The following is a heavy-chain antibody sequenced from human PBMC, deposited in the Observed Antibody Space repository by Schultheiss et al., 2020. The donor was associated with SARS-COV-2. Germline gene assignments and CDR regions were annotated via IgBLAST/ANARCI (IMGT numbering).Heavy chain of an antibody. Sequence: SETLSLTCTVSGGSISSYYWSWIRQPPGKGLEWIGYIYYSGSTNYNPTLKSRVTISVDQSQNQFSLKLSPVTVADTAVYYCARSVVVPAAMKRGYYYYYMDVWGKGTTVTVSS. V-gene: IGHV4-59*12. CDR1: GGSISSYY. D-gene: IGHD2-2*01. CDR3: ARSVVVPAAMKRGYYYYYMDV. CDR2: IYYSGST. J-gene: IGHJ6*03.